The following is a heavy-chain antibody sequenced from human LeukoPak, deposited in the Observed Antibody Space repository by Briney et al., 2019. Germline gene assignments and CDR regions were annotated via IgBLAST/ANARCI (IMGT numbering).Heavy chain of an antibody. V-gene: IGHV1-46*01. Sequence: PWASVKVSCRASGYTFTSYYMHWVRQAPGQGLEWMGIINPSGGSTSYAQKFQGRVTMTRDTSTSTVYMELSSLRSEDTAVYYCAALGGGYDKGIGDNDAFDIWGQGTMVTVSS. D-gene: IGHD5-12*01. CDR1: GYTFTSYY. CDR2: INPSGGST. J-gene: IGHJ3*02. CDR3: AALGGGYDKGIGDNDAFDI.